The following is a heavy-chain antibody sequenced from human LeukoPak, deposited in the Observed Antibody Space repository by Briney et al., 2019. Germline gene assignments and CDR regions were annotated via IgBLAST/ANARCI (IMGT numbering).Heavy chain of an antibody. CDR3: ARDLRGVLDY. Sequence: PSETLSLTCAVYGGSFSGYYWSWIRQPPGKGLEWIGYIYYSGSTNYNPSLKSRVTISVDTSKNQFSLKLSSVTAADTAVYYCARDLRGVLDYWGQGTLVTVSS. V-gene: IGHV4-59*01. CDR2: IYYSGST. J-gene: IGHJ4*02. D-gene: IGHD3-10*01. CDR1: GGSFSGYY.